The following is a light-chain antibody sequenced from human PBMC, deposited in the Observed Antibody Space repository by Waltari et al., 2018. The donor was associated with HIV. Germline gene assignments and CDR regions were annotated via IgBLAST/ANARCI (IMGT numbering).Light chain of an antibody. CDR1: QSVSSSY. CDR3: QQYGSSPYT. J-gene: IGKJ2*01. V-gene: IGKV3-20*01. CDR2: GAS. Sequence: EIVLTQSPGTLSLSPGERATLSCRASQSVSSSYLACYQQKPGQSPRLLIYGASTRDTGIPDRFSDSGSGTDFTLTISRLEPEDFAVYYCQQYGSSPYTFGQGTKLEIK.